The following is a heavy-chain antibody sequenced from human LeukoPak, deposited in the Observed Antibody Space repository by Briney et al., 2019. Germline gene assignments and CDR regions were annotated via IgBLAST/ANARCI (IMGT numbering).Heavy chain of an antibody. CDR3: ARAYCSSGACSLDY. V-gene: IGHV3-23*01. CDR2: IGGSGDST. D-gene: IGHD2-15*01. CDR1: GFTFSDYA. Sequence: GGSLRLSCAASGFTFSDYAMTWVRQAPGKGLEWVSGIGGSGDSTDYADSVKGRFTFSRDNSKNTLYLQMNSLRAEDTAVYYCARAYCSSGACSLDYWGQGTLVTVSS. J-gene: IGHJ4*02.